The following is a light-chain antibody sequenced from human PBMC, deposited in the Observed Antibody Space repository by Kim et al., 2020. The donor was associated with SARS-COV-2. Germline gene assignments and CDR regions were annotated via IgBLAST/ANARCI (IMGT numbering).Light chain of an antibody. J-gene: IGKJ1*01. V-gene: IGKV1-6*01. CDR1: QGISND. Sequence: ASVGDRVTITCRASQGISNDLGWYQQKPGKAPQPLIYAASNLQSGVPSRFSGSGSGTDFTLTISNLQPEDFATYYCLQDFNYPWTFGQGTKVDIK. CDR3: LQDFNYPWT. CDR2: AAS.